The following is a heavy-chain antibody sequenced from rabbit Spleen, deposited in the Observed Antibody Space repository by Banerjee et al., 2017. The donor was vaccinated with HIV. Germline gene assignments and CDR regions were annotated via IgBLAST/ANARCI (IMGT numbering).Heavy chain of an antibody. V-gene: IGHV1S45*01. J-gene: IGHJ6*01. CDR1: GFSFSSNDY. Sequence: QEQLVESGGGLVQPGGSLKLSCKASGFSFSSNDYMCWVRQAPGKGLEWIACTAGGRSSFTYYASWAKGRFTISKASSTTVTLQMTSLTAADTATYFCARDTGTSFSTYGMDLWGQGTLVTVS. CDR2: TAGGRSSFT. D-gene: IGHD8-1*01. CDR3: ARDTGTSFSTYGMDL.